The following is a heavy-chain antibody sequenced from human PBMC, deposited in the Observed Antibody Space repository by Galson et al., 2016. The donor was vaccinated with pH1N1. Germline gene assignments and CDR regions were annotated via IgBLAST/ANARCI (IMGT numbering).Heavy chain of an antibody. D-gene: IGHD2-2*01. Sequence: LSLTCTVSSGSISTYYWSWIRQPPGKGLEWIGYIYYTGSTNYNPSLKSRVTISVDTSKNQFPLKLRSLTAADTAVSYCARLDIVVGESQYYGMDVWGQGTTVTVSS. CDR1: SGSISTYY. J-gene: IGHJ6*02. CDR2: IYYTGST. V-gene: IGHV4-59*01. CDR3: ARLDIVVGESQYYGMDV.